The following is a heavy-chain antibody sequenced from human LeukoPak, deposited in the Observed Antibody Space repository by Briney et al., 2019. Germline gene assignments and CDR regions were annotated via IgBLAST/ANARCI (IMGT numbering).Heavy chain of an antibody. J-gene: IGHJ4*02. D-gene: IGHD1-7*01. V-gene: IGHV3-64D*06. Sequence: GGSLRLSCSASGFTFSSYAMHWVRQARGKGLEYVSAISSNWGSTYYADSVKGTFTISRDNSKNTLYLQMSSLRAEDTAVYYCVKVGPSGNYVSMNYFDYWGQGTLVTVSS. CDR1: GFTFSSYA. CDR2: ISSNWGST. CDR3: VKVGPSGNYVSMNYFDY.